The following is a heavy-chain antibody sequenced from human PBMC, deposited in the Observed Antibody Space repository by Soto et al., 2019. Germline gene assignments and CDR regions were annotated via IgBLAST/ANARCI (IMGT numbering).Heavy chain of an antibody. V-gene: IGHV3-30*18. Sequence: QVQLVESGGGVVQPGRQLRLPLAAFGLTFGVYGSHGVRQAQAKGREWVAIISYDGSNQYYADSVKGRFTISRDNSKNTLYLQMNSLRPEDTAVYYCAKALGELSPESYDHWGQGVLVTVSP. D-gene: IGHD3-16*02. CDR3: AKALGELSPESYDH. CDR1: GLTFGVYG. CDR2: ISYDGSNQ. J-gene: IGHJ4*02.